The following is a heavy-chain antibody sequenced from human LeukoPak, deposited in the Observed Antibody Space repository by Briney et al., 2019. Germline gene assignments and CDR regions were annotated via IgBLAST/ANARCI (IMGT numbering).Heavy chain of an antibody. V-gene: IGHV4-34*01. CDR3: SREERYCGNVYYYYYYMDV. D-gene: IGHD2-21*01. CDR1: GGSFSGYY. Sequence: PSETLSLTCAVYGGSFSGYYWSWIRQPPGKGLEWIGEINHSGSTTYNPSLKSRVTISVDTSKNQFSLKLSSVPAEDTAVYYCSREERYCGNVYYYYYYMDVWGKGTTVTVSS. CDR2: INHSGST. J-gene: IGHJ6*03.